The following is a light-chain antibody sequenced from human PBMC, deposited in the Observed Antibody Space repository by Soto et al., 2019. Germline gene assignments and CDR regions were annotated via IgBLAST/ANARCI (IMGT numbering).Light chain of an antibody. V-gene: IGKV1-39*01. CDR3: QQRSSTPQT. Sequence: DIQMTQSPSSLSASVGDRVTITCRASQSISSYLSWYQQKPGKAPKLLINVASTLQSGVPSRFSGSGSGTDFTLAISSLQPADFATYYFQQRSSTPQTFGGGTRVEIK. J-gene: IGKJ4*01. CDR2: VAS. CDR1: QSISSY.